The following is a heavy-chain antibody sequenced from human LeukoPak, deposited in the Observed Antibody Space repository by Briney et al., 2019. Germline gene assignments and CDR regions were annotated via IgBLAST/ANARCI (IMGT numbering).Heavy chain of an antibody. CDR2: ISSSSSYI. J-gene: IGHJ4*02. Sequence: GGSLRLSCAASGFTFSSYSMNWVRQAPGKGLEWVSSISSSSSYIYYADSVKGRFTISRDNAKNSLYLQMNSLKTEDTAVYYCTRHGNDSSGYYYGTDDYWGQGTLVTVSS. CDR1: GFTFSSYS. D-gene: IGHD3-22*01. V-gene: IGHV3-21*04. CDR3: TRHGNDSSGYYYGTDDY.